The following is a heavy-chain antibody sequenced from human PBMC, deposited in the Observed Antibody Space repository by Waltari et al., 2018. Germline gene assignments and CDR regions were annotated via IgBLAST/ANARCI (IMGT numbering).Heavy chain of an antibody. Sequence: EVQLLESGGGLVQPGGSLRLSCAASGFPFATYGLNWVRQAPGRGLEWPSVISGSGDSTNYADSVRGRFTISRDNSKNTLYLQMNSLRAEDTAVYYCAKDRSGTSRGDALDMWGQGTTVTVSS. CDR1: GFPFATYG. V-gene: IGHV3-23*01. CDR2: ISGSGDST. D-gene: IGHD2-2*01. CDR3: AKDRSGTSRGDALDM. J-gene: IGHJ3*02.